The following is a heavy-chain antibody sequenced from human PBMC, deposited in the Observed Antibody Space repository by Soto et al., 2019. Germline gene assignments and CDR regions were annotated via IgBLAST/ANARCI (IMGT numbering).Heavy chain of an antibody. V-gene: IGHV3-23*01. J-gene: IGHJ5*02. CDR3: AKLPSGSGWQNWFDP. Sequence: GGSLRLSCAASGFTFSSYAMSWVRQAPGKGLEWVSAISGSGGSTYYADSVKGRFTISRDNSKNTLYLQMNSLRAEDTAAYYCAKLPSGSGWQNWFDPWGQGTLVTVSS. CDR1: GFTFSSYA. D-gene: IGHD6-19*01. CDR2: ISGSGGST.